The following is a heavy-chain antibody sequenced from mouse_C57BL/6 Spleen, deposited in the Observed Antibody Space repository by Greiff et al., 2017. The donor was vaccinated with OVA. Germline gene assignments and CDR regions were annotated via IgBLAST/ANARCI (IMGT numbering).Heavy chain of an antibody. CDR3: ARWLLRAYYFDY. V-gene: IGHV1-50*01. D-gene: IGHD2-3*01. Sequence: QVQLQQPGAELVKPGASVKLSCKASGYTFTSYWMQWVKQRPGQGLEWIGEIDPSDSYTNYNQKFKGKATLTVDTSSGTAYMQLSSLTSEDSAVYYCARWLLRAYYFDYWGQGTTLTVSS. CDR1: GYTFTSYW. J-gene: IGHJ2*01. CDR2: IDPSDSYT.